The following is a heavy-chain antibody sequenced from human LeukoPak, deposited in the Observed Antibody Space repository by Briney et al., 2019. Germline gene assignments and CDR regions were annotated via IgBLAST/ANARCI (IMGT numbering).Heavy chain of an antibody. CDR1: GYTFTSYD. CDR2: MNPNSGNT. J-gene: IGHJ4*02. CDR3: ARVGRDGYNYYFDY. V-gene: IGHV1-8*03. D-gene: IGHD5-24*01. Sequence: VASVKVSCKASGYTFTSYDIKWVRQATGQGLEWMGWMNPNSGNTGYAQKFQGRVTITRNTSISTAYMELSSLRSEDTAVYYCARVGRDGYNYYFDYCGQGTLVTVSS.